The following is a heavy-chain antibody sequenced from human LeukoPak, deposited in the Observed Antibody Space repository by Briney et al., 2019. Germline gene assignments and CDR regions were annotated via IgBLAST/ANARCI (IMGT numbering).Heavy chain of an antibody. CDR1: GFTFSSYA. D-gene: IGHD6-19*01. CDR2: ISYDGNNK. CDR3: ARLIAVAGTGNWFDP. Sequence: GGSLRLSCAASGFTFSSYAMHWVRQAPGKGLEWVAVISYDGNNKYYADSVEGRFTISRDNSNNTLYLQMNSLRAEDTAVYYCARLIAVAGTGNWFDPWGQGTLVTVSS. J-gene: IGHJ5*02. V-gene: IGHV3-30*04.